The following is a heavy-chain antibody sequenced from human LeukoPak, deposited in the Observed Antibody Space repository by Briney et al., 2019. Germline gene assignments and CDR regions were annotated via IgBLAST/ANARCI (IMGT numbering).Heavy chain of an antibody. CDR1: GGSFSGYF. V-gene: IGHV4-34*01. CDR2: INHSGAN. D-gene: IGHD3-10*02. J-gene: IGHJ6*03. Sequence: PSETLSLTCAVYGGSFSGYFWTWLRQPPGKGLEWIGEINHSGANKYSSPLKSRVTISVDTSKNQFSLKLSSVTAADTAVYYCARMFGELFDSYYMDVWGKGTTVTVSS. CDR3: ARMFGELFDSYYMDV.